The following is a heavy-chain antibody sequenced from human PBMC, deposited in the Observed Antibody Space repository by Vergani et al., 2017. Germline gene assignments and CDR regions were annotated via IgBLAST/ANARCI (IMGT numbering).Heavy chain of an antibody. D-gene: IGHD1-14*01. CDR3: ARRAGYYYYYSDV. V-gene: IGHV5-51*01. Sequence: VQLVQSGAEVKKPGESLKISCKGSGYSFTSYWIGWVRQMPGKGLEWMGIIYPGDSDTRYRPSFQGQVTMPADKAISTAYLQWSSLKASDTAMYYCARRAGYYYYYSDVWGKGTTVTVSS. CDR2: IYPGDSDT. CDR1: GYSFTSYW. J-gene: IGHJ6*03.